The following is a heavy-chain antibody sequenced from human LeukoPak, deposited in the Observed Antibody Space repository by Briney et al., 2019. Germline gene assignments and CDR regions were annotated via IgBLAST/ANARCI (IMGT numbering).Heavy chain of an antibody. V-gene: IGHV3-30*18. Sequence: GGSLRLSCTASGFTLSSFGMHWVRQAPGKGLEWAAVISDDGSNTYYADSVKGRFTISRDNSKNTLYLQLNSLRTEDTAVYYCAKDADTATIIYWYFDLWGRGTLVTVSS. CDR2: ISDDGSNT. CDR3: AKDADTATIIYWYFDL. J-gene: IGHJ2*01. CDR1: GFTLSSFG. D-gene: IGHD5-18*01.